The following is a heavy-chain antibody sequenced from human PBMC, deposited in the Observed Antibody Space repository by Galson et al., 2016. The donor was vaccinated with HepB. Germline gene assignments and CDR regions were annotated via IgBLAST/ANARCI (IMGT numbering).Heavy chain of an antibody. V-gene: IGHV3-48*01. CDR1: GFTFSSYG. Sequence: SLRLSCAASGFTFSSYGMNWVRQAPGRGLEWIAYIGGHTSSTFYAASVKGRFTISRDNAKNSLSLHMLGLRAEDTSVYYCARARYSSDAHPGYYFDYWGQGTLVPVSS. CDR2: IGGHTSST. CDR3: ARARYSSDAHPGYYFDY. D-gene: IGHD6-19*01. J-gene: IGHJ4*02.